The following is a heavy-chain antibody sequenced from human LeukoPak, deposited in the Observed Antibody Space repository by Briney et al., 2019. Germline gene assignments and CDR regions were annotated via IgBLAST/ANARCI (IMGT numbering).Heavy chain of an antibody. D-gene: IGHD2-2*01. CDR1: GFTFSTYS. Sequence: TGGSLRHSCAASGFTFSTYSMNWVRQAPGKGLEWVSSISSSSSYIYYADSVKGRFTISRDNAKNSLYLQMNSLRAEDTAVYYCAKDLYCSSTSCSNGYWGQGTLVTVSS. CDR2: ISSSSSYI. CDR3: AKDLYCSSTSCSNGY. J-gene: IGHJ4*02. V-gene: IGHV3-21*01.